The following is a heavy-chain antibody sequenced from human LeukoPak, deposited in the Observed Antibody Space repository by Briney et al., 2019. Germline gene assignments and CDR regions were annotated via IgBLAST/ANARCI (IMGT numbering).Heavy chain of an antibody. D-gene: IGHD1-7*01. V-gene: IGHV7-4-1*02. CDR3: ARDNQEYTGWNWNYHFDY. CDR1: GYTFTSYA. CDR2: INTNTGNP. J-gene: IGHJ4*02. Sequence: ASVKVSCKASGYTFTSYAMNWVRQAPGQGLEWMGWINTNTGNPMYAQGFTGRFVFSLDTSVNTAYLQISSLKAEDTAVYYCARDNQEYTGWNWNYHFDYWGQGTLVTVSS.